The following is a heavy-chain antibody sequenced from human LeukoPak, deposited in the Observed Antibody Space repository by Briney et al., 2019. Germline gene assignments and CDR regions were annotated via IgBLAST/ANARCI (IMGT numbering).Heavy chain of an antibody. CDR2: IHLGGST. CDR3: AKSNGYGLVDI. Sequence: SETLSLTCTVSGGSISSSDWWSWVRQPPGKGLEWIGEIHLGGSTNYNPSLKSRVTISLDTSRNQFSLKLNSVTAADTAVYYCAKSNGYGLVDIWGQGTMVTVSS. D-gene: IGHD3-10*01. J-gene: IGHJ3*02. CDR1: GGSISSSDW. V-gene: IGHV4-4*02.